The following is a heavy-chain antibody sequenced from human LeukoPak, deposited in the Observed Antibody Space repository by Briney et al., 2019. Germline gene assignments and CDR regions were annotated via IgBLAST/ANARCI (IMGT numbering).Heavy chain of an antibody. Sequence: GGSLRLSCAASGFTFSSYEMNWVRQAPGKGLEWVSYISSSGSTIYYADSVKGRFTISRDNAKNSLYLQMNSLRAEDTAVYYCARVMRLSRNNIDYWGQGTLVTVSS. D-gene: IGHD3-16*01. CDR2: ISSSGSTI. V-gene: IGHV3-48*03. CDR1: GFTFSSYE. J-gene: IGHJ4*02. CDR3: ARVMRLSRNNIDY.